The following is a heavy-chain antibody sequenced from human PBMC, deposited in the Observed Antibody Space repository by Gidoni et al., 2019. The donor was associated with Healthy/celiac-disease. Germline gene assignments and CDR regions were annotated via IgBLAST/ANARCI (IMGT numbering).Heavy chain of an antibody. V-gene: IGHV3-23*01. J-gene: IGHJ4*02. Sequence: EVQMLESGGGLVQPWGSLRLACAALGFPFSRYAMSWVRQAPGKGLEWGSAISGSGGSTYYADSVKGRFTISRDNSKNTLYLQMNSLRAEDTAVYYCAKARGIVVVVASVDYWGQGTLVTVSS. CDR1: GFPFSRYA. CDR3: AKARGIVVVVASVDY. D-gene: IGHD2-15*01. CDR2: ISGSGGST.